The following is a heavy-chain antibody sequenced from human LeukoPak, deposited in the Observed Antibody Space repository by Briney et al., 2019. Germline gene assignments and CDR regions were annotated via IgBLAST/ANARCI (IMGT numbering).Heavy chain of an antibody. D-gene: IGHD3-22*01. CDR3: ARLPPIDSSGYYWFDP. CDR1: GGSISSYY. CDR2: IYYGGST. V-gene: IGHV4-59*08. J-gene: IGHJ5*02. Sequence: KASETLSLTCTVSGGSISSYYWSWIRQPPGKGLEWIGYIYYGGSTNYNPSLKSRVTISVDTSKNQFSLKLSSVTAADTAVYYCARLPPIDSSGYYWFDPWGQGTLVTVSS.